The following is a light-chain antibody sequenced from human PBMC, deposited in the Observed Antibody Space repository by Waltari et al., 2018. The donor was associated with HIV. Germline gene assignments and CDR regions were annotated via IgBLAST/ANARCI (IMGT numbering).Light chain of an antibody. Sequence: QSVLTQPPPVSGAPGQRVTISCTGSSSNTGAGYAVHWYQQLPGTAPKLLIYGNNNRPSGVPDRFSGSKSGTSVSLAITGLQAEDEADYFCQSYDSRLRAVVFGGGTKLTVL. V-gene: IGLV1-40*01. CDR1: SSNTGAGYA. CDR2: GNN. CDR3: QSYDSRLRAVV. J-gene: IGLJ2*01.